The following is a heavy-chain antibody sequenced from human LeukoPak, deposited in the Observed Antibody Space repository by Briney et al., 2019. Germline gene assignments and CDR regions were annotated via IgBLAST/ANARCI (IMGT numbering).Heavy chain of an antibody. CDR2: ISSSSSTI. D-gene: IGHD3-9*01. CDR3: ARDFLNYDILH. J-gene: IGHJ4*02. CDR1: GFTFSSYS. V-gene: IGHV3-48*01. Sequence: PGGSLRLSCAASGFTFSSYSMNWVRQAPGKGLEWVSYISSSSSTIYYADSVKGRFTISRDNAKNSLYLQMNSLRAEDTAVYYCARDFLNYDILHWGQGTLVTVSS.